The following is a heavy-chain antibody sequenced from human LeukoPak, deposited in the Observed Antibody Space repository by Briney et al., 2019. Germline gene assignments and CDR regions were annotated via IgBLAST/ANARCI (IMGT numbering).Heavy chain of an antibody. J-gene: IGHJ5*02. Sequence: GGSLRLSCAASGFTFSSYGMHWVRQAPGKGLEWVAVIWYDGSNKYYADSVKGRFTISRDNSKNTLYLQMNSLRAEDTAVYYCARERLPITMVRGVSAPHRWFDPRGQGTLVTVSS. V-gene: IGHV3-33*01. CDR2: IWYDGSNK. CDR1: GFTFSSYG. CDR3: ARERLPITMVRGVSAPHRWFDP. D-gene: IGHD3-10*01.